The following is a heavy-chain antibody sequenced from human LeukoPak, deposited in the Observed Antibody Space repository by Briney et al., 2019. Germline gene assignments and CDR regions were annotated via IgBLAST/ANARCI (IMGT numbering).Heavy chain of an antibody. CDR3: ARGDCSSTSCYRQNWFDP. V-gene: IGHV1-8*03. D-gene: IGHD2-2*02. J-gene: IGHJ5*02. CDR2: MNPNSGNT. CDR1: GYTFTSYV. Sequence: ASVKVSCKASGYTFTSYVINWVRQATGQGLEWMGWMNPNSGNTGYAQKFQGRVTITRNTSISTAYMELSSLRSEDTAVYYCARGDCSSTSCYRQNWFDPWGQGTLVTVSS.